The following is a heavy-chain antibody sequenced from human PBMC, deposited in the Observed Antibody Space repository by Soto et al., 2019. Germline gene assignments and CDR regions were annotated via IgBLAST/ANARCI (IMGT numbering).Heavy chain of an antibody. CDR3: AKDRPVKARSGSLSS. V-gene: IGHV3-30*18. Sequence: WGSLRLSCAASGFTFSTYGMHCVRQAPCKGLERVTVISSDGNNKYYADSVRGRFTISRDNSKNTLFLQMNSLRAEDTAMYYCAKDRPVKARSGSLSSWGQGTLVTVSS. D-gene: IGHD1-26*01. J-gene: IGHJ5*02. CDR1: GFTFSTYG. CDR2: ISSDGNNK.